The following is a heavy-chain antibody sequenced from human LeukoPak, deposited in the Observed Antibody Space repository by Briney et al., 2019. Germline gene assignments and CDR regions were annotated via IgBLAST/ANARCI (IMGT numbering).Heavy chain of an antibody. Sequence: GGSLRLSCAASGFTFSSYAMSWVRQAPGKGLEWVSAISGSGGSTHYADSVKGRFTISRDNSKNTLYLQMNSLRAEDTAVYYCAKVGIVVPVGHFDYWGQGTLVTVSS. J-gene: IGHJ4*02. CDR2: ISGSGGST. CDR1: GFTFSSYA. CDR3: AKVGIVVPVGHFDY. D-gene: IGHD2-15*01. V-gene: IGHV3-23*01.